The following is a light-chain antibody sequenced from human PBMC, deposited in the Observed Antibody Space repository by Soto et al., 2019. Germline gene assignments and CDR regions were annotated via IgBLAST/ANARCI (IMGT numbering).Light chain of an antibody. J-gene: IGKJ4*01. Sequence: EIVLTQSPGTLSLSLGEGATLSCRASERVNNNYVAWYQQKPGQTPKVLIYRASTRATGIADRFSGSGSGTDFTLTISRLEPEDFAVYYCQQYGSSPITFGGGTKVDIK. V-gene: IGKV3-20*01. CDR3: QQYGSSPIT. CDR2: RAS. CDR1: ERVNNNY.